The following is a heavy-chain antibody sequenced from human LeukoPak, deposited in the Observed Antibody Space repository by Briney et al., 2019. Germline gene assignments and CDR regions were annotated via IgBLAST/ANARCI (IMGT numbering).Heavy chain of an antibody. D-gene: IGHD5-12*01. CDR2: ITWDGGST. J-gene: IGHJ6*03. CDR1: GFTFDDYT. V-gene: IGHV3-43*01. Sequence: PGGSLRLSCAASGFTFDDYTMHWVRQAPGKGLEWVSLITWDGGSTYYADSVKGRFTISRDNSKNSLYLQMNSLRAEDTAVYYCARDIGGYDFSYYYYMDVWGKGTTVTVSS. CDR3: ARDIGGYDFSYYYYMDV.